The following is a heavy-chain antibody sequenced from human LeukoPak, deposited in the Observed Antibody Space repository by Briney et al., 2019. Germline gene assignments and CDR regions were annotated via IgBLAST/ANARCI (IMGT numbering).Heavy chain of an antibody. CDR2: IGTAGDT. J-gene: IGHJ4*02. V-gene: IGHV3-13*01. CDR1: GFTFSSYD. Sequence: PGGSLRLSCAASGFTFSSYDMHWVRQATGKGLEWVSAIGTAGDTYYPGSVKGRFTISRENAKNTLYLQMNSLRAEDTAVYYCAKVSVYWTWRSERLFFDYWGQGTLVTVSS. CDR3: AKVSVYWTWRSERLFFDY. D-gene: IGHD3-3*01.